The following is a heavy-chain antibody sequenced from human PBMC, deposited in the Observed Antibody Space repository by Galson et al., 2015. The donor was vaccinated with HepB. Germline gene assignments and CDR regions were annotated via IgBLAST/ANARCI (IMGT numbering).Heavy chain of an antibody. CDR3: ARSENKYGYNWGNYRYTTFDF. D-gene: IGHD3-16*02. J-gene: IGHJ4*02. V-gene: IGHV3-11*01. CDR1: GFTFSDYY. CDR2: ISSSGSTI. Sequence: SLRLSCAASGFTFSDYYMSWIRQAPGKGLEWVSYISSSGSTIYYADSVKGRFTISRDNAKNSLYLQMNSLRAEDTAVYFCARSENKYGYNWGNYRYTTFDFWGQGTLVTVSS.